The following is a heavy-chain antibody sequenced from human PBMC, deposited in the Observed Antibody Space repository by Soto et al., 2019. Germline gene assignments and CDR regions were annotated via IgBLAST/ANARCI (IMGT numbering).Heavy chain of an antibody. D-gene: IGHD3-10*02. CDR1: GFSFSTYG. CDR3: AKDPHTDYVGAFEF. Sequence: GGSLRLSCAASGFSFSTYGMHWVRQAPGKGLEWVAVVWSNGINNYYADSVRGRFTISRDNSKSSLYLQMNSLRAEDTAVYYCAKDPHTDYVGAFEFWGHGTMVTVSS. CDR2: VWSNGINN. J-gene: IGHJ3*01. V-gene: IGHV3-33*06.